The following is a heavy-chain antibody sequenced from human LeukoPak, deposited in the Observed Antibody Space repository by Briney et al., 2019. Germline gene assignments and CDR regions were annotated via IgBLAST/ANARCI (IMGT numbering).Heavy chain of an antibody. J-gene: IGHJ4*02. CDR3: ARGWYYDILAGPQGADF. V-gene: IGHV3-33*01. D-gene: IGHD3-9*01. CDR2: IWYDGADK. Sequence: GRSLRLSCAASGFTFSHYGMHWVRQAPGKGLEWVAVIWYDGADKYYADSVKGRFTISRDDAKHTVYLQMNTLRAEDTAVYYCARGWYYDILAGPQGADFWGQGTLVTVSS. CDR1: GFTFSHYG.